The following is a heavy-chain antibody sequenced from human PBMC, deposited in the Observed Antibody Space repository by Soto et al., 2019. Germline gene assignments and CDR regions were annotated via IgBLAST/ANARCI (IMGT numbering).Heavy chain of an antibody. CDR2: INGDGSDA. J-gene: IGHJ4*01. Sequence: EVQLVESGGGFVQPGGSLRLSCAASGFRFSAYWIHGVRQDPGKGLLWISHINGDGSDATYADSVKGRFTISRDNAKNTVYLQMNSLRDDDTGVYYCARDSARTFDYWGQGTLVTVSS. CDR3: ARDSARTFDY. V-gene: IGHV3-74*01. CDR1: GFRFSAYW. D-gene: IGHD3-10*01.